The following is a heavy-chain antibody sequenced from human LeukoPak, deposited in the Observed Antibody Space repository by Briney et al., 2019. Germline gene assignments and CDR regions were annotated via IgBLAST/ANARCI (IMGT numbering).Heavy chain of an antibody. D-gene: IGHD3-10*01. V-gene: IGHV4-34*09. J-gene: IGHJ3*02. Sequence: SETLSLTCAVYGGSFSGYYWSWIRQPPGKGLEWIGEINHSGSTNYNPSLKSRVTISVDTSKNQFSLKLSSVTAADTAVYYCAREWTYYYGSGSYDAFDIWGQGTMVTVSS. CDR2: INHSGST. CDR3: AREWTYYYGSGSYDAFDI. CDR1: GGSFSGYY.